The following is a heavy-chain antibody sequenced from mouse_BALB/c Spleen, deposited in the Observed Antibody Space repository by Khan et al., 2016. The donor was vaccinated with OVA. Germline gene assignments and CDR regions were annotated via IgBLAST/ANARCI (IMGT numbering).Heavy chain of an antibody. CDR2: IWSGGST. D-gene: IGHD2-4*01. CDR3: ARNYDYDEGLAY. V-gene: IGHV2-2*02. Sequence: VQLVESGPGLVQPSQSLSITCTVSGFSLTSYGVHWVRQSPGKGLEWLGVIWSGGSTDYNAVFISRLNISKDSSKSQAFFKMDSLQANDTAIYYCARNYDYDEGLAYWGQGTLVTVSA. CDR1: GFSLTSYG. J-gene: IGHJ3*01.